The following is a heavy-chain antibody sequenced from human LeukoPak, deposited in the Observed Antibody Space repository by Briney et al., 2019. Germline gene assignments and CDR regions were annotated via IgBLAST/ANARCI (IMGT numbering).Heavy chain of an antibody. D-gene: IGHD4-17*01. CDR1: GFTFSSYA. Sequence: GGSLRLSCAASGFTSGFTFSSYAMSWVRQAPGKGLDGGSTSSGSGGSTYYADSVKGRFTISRDNSKNTLSLQMNSMRAEDTAVYYCAKEDHGDYLPGGYWGQGTLVTVSS. J-gene: IGHJ4*02. CDR2: SSGSGGST. CDR3: AKEDHGDYLPGGY. V-gene: IGHV3-23*01.